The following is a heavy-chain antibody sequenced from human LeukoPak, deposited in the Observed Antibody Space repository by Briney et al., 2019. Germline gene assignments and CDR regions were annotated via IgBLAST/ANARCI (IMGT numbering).Heavy chain of an antibody. J-gene: IGHJ4*02. V-gene: IGHV4-34*01. CDR3: ARDYGDY. CDR2: INHSGST. Sequence: SETLSLTCAVYGGSFSGYYWSWIRQPPGKGLEWIGEINHSGSTNYNPSLKSRVTISVDTSKKQFSLKLSSVTAPDTAVYYCARDYGDYWGQGTLVTVSS. CDR1: GGSFSGYY.